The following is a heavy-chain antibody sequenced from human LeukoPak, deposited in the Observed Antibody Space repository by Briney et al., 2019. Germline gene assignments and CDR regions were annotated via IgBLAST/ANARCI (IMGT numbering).Heavy chain of an antibody. V-gene: IGHV3-15*01. J-gene: IGHJ4*02. D-gene: IGHD3-9*01. CDR1: EFTFTNAW. Sequence: GGSIRLSCVASEFTFTNAWMSWVRQAPGKGLEWVGRIKSKTDGGTTDYAAPVKGRFTISRDDSKNTLFLQMNSLKTEDTAVYYCTRDAGGSDYDILTGPSTGAYWGQGTLVTVSS. CDR3: TRDAGGSDYDILTGPSTGAY. CDR2: IKSKTDGGTT.